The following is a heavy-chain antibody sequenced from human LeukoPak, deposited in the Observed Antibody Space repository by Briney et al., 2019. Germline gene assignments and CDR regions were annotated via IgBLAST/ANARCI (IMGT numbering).Heavy chain of an antibody. Sequence: SQTLSLTCAVSGGSISSGGYSWSWIRQPPGKGPEWIGYIYHSGSTYYNPSLKSRVTISVDRSKNQFSLKLSSVTAADTAVYYCARGQIYSSSWGFDPWGQGTLVTVSS. CDR3: ARGQIYSSSWGFDP. CDR2: IYHSGST. J-gene: IGHJ5*02. V-gene: IGHV4-30-2*01. CDR1: GGSISSGGYS. D-gene: IGHD6-13*01.